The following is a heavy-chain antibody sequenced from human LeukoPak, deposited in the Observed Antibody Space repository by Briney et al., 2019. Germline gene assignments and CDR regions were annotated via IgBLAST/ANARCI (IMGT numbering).Heavy chain of an antibody. V-gene: IGHV3-66*01. CDR3: ARVPMVRGVMENWFDP. D-gene: IGHD3-10*01. Sequence: GGSLRLSCAASGFTVSSNYMSWVRQAPGKGLEWVSVIYSGGSTYYADSVKGRFTISRDNSKNTLYLQMNSLRAEDTAVYYCARVPMVRGVMENWFDPWGQGTLVTVSS. J-gene: IGHJ5*02. CDR2: IYSGGST. CDR1: GFTVSSNY.